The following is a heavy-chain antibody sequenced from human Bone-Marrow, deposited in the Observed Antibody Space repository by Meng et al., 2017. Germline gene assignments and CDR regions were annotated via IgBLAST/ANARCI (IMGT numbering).Heavy chain of an antibody. CDR2: TSYDEGTK. D-gene: IGHD1-14*01. V-gene: IGHV3-30*04. Sequence: VERVESGGGVVQPGRSLRLSCEAAGFTFGSYSMHWVRQAPGKGLDWVAVTSYDEGTKYYADSVRGRFTISRDNSKNTLYLQMNSLRAEDTAVYYCAREPDHRSWLDTWGQGTLVTVSS. J-gene: IGHJ5*02. CDR1: GFTFGSYS. CDR3: AREPDHRSWLDT.